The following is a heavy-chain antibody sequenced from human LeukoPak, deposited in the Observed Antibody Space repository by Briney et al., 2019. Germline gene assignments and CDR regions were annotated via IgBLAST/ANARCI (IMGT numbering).Heavy chain of an antibody. CDR3: AKNSRIAVAGTPDLTP. CDR1: GFTFSSYG. CDR2: ISYDGSNK. D-gene: IGHD6-19*01. J-gene: IGHJ5*02. Sequence: PGGSLRLSCAASGFTFSSYGMHWVRQAPGKGLEWVAVISYDGSNKYYADSVKGRFTISRDNSKNTLYLQMNSLRAEDTAVYYCAKNSRIAVAGTPDLTPWGQGTLVTVSS. V-gene: IGHV3-30*18.